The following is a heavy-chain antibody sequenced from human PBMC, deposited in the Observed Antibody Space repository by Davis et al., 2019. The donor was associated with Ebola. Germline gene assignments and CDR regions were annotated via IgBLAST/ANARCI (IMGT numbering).Heavy chain of an antibody. CDR3: ASLIPARGAFDI. J-gene: IGHJ3*02. D-gene: IGHD2-8*01. Sequence: SETLSLTCTVSGGSISSYYWSWIRQPPGKGLEWIGYIYYSGSTNYNPSLKSRVTISVDTSKNQFSLKLSSVTAADTAVYYCASLIPARGAFDIWGQGTMVTVSS. CDR1: GGSISSYY. CDR2: IYYSGST. V-gene: IGHV4-59*01.